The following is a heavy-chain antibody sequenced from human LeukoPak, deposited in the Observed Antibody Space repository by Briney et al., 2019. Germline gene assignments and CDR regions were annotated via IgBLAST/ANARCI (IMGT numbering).Heavy chain of an antibody. CDR1: GYTFTSYG. V-gene: IGHV1-18*01. CDR3: ARDRVGATPTNWFDP. J-gene: IGHJ5*02. Sequence: ASVKVSCKASGYTFTSYGISWVRQAPGQGLEWMGWISAYNGNTNYAQKLQGRVTMTRDTSISTAYMELSRLRSDDTAVYYCARDRVGATPTNWFDPWGQGTLVTVSS. D-gene: IGHD1-26*01. CDR2: ISAYNGNT.